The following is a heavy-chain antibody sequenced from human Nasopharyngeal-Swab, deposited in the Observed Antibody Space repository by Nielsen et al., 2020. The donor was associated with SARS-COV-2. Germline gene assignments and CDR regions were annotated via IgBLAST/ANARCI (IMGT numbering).Heavy chain of an antibody. D-gene: IGHD6-19*01. Sequence: GESLKISCAASGFTFSSYGMHWVRQAPGKGLEWMAVISYDGSNKYYADSVKGRFTISRDNSKNTLYLQMNSLRAEDTAVYYCAREAQTGYSSGWTHYYYGMDVWGQGTTVTVSS. CDR1: GFTFSSYG. J-gene: IGHJ6*02. CDR3: AREAQTGYSSGWTHYYYGMDV. CDR2: ISYDGSNK. V-gene: IGHV3-30*03.